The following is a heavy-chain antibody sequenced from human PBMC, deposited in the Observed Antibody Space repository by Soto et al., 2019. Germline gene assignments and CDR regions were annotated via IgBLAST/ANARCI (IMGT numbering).Heavy chain of an antibody. J-gene: IGHJ6*02. CDR2: IPQDGVDG. Sequence: GGSLRLSCEVSGFTFSMYSMSWVRQSPGKGLEWVAKIPQDGVDGHYADSVKGRCTISRDNGKNSLYLQLNNLRAEDAAVYYCARDHLILPAHDFFYGSDVWGRGATVTVSS. D-gene: IGHD2-21*02. V-gene: IGHV3-7*03. CDR1: GFTFSMYS. CDR3: ARDHLILPAHDFFYGSDV.